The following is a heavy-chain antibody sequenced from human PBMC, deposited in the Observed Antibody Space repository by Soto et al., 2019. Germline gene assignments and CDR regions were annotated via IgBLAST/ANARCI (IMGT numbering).Heavy chain of an antibody. CDR1: GFTVSSNY. CDR2: ISSNGGST. D-gene: IGHD6-19*01. V-gene: IGHV3-64*01. CDR3: ARGFGWLDY. Sequence: GGSLRLSCAASGFTVSSNYMTWVRQAPGKGLEYVSAISSNGGSTYYASSVKGRFTISRDNSKNTLYLQMGSLRAEDMAVYYCARGFGWLDYWGQGTLVTVSS. J-gene: IGHJ4*02.